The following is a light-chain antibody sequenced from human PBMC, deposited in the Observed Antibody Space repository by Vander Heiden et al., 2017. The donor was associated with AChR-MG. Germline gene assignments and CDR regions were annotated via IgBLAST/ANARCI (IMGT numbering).Light chain of an antibody. CDR1: QSVLYSSNSKNY. Sequence: DIVMTQSPDSLAVSLGERATINCKSSQSVLYSSNSKNYLAWYQQKPGQPPKLLIYWASTRESGVPDRFSGSGSGTDFTLTISSLQAEDVAVYYCQQYYSTPWTFAQGTKVEIK. CDR2: WAS. J-gene: IGKJ1*01. V-gene: IGKV4-1*01. CDR3: QQYYSTPWT.